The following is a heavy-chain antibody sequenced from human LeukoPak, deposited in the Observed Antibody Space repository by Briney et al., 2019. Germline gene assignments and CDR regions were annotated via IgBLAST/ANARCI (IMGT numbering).Heavy chain of an antibody. CDR1: GYTFTNYY. CDR2: ITSSGGDT. Sequence: ASVKVSCKASGYTFTNYYMHWVRQAPGQGLEWVGMITSSGGDTTYAQKFNGRVTMTRDTSTRTVYMEVSSLTSEDTAVYYCARALGYSGSYRPYVAFDIWGQGTMVTVSS. J-gene: IGHJ3*02. D-gene: IGHD1-26*01. CDR3: ARALGYSGSYRPYVAFDI. V-gene: IGHV1-46*01.